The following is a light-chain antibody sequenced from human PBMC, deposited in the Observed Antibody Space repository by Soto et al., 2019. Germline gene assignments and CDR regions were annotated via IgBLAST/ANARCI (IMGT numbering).Light chain of an antibody. CDR3: QRYNNWPLT. CDR1: QSVSSY. Sequence: EIVLTQSPATLSLSPGERATLSCRASQSVSSYLAWYQQKPGQAPRLLIYGASNRATGIPARFSGSGSGTEFTLTINSLQSEDFAVYYCQRYNNWPLTFGGGTKVESK. J-gene: IGKJ4*01. V-gene: IGKV3D-15*01. CDR2: GAS.